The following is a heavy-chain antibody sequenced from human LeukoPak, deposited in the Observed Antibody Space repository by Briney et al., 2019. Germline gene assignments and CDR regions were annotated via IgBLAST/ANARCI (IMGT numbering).Heavy chain of an antibody. D-gene: IGHD5-24*01. J-gene: IGHJ3*01. CDR3: ARDGGGRDGYNYGAFDV. CDR1: GFTFSSYW. V-gene: IGHV3-7*01. Sequence: GGSLRLSCEASGFTFSSYWMTWVRQTPGKGLEWVANIKEDGSEKYDGDSVKGRFTISRDNAKNSLYLQMNSLRVEDTAVYYCARDGGGRDGYNYGAFDVWGQGTMVTVSS. CDR2: IKEDGSEK.